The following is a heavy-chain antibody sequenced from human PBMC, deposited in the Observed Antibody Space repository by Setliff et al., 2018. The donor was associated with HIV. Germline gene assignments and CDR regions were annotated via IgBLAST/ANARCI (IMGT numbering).Heavy chain of an antibody. CDR3: ARLAEDYYDSGTREVDY. CDR2: IYYSGST. J-gene: IGHJ4*01. Sequence: SETLSLTCTVSGDSINSGNYYWSWIRQHPGKGLEWIGYIYYSGSTYYSPSLKSRVTISLDTSKNQFSLRLNSVTATDTAVYYCARLAEDYYDSGTREVDYWAHGTLVTVSS. V-gene: IGHV4-31*03. D-gene: IGHD3-10*01. CDR1: GDSINSGNYY.